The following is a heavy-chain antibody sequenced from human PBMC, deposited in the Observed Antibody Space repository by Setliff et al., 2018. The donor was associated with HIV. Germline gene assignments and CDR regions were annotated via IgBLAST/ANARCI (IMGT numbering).Heavy chain of an antibody. J-gene: IGHJ4*02. D-gene: IGHD3-3*01. CDR3: VREFSEASPHFDS. CDR2: IRSKANRYTT. CDR1: GFTFSVSA. V-gene: IGHV3-73*01. Sequence: SGGSLRLSCRASGFTFSVSAIHWVRQVPGVGLEWVGRIRSKANRYTTTYADSVKGRFTIYREKAKKALYMQMNSLRVEDTALYYCVREFSEASPHFDSWGQGTLVTVSS.